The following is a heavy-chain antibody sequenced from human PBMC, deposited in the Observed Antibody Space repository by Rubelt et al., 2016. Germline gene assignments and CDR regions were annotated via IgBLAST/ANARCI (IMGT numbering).Heavy chain of an antibody. CDR1: GDSISSSY. J-gene: IGHJ4*02. Sequence: QVQLQESGPGLVKPSETLSLTCTVSGDSISSSYWSWIRQPPGKGLEWIGYIYYTGSTNYNPSLKSRVTISVDTSKNQFSLTLNSVTAADTAVYYCARGGGYSSGWLAWGQGTLVTVSS. D-gene: IGHD6-19*01. CDR3: ARGGGYSSGWLA. CDR2: IYYTGST. V-gene: IGHV4-59*01.